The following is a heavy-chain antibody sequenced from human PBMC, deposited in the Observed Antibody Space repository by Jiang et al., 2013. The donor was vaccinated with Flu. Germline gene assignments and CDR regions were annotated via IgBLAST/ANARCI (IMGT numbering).Heavy chain of an antibody. J-gene: IGHJ4*02. V-gene: IGHV4-39*07. Sequence: SGPGLVKPSETLSLTCTVSGGSISSSSYYWGWIRQPPGKGLEWIGSIYYSGSTYYNPSLKSRVTISVDTSKNQFSLKLSSVTAADTAVYYCARHRMEEYDASALYYFDYWGQGTLVTVSS. CDR1: GGSISSSSYY. CDR3: ARHRMEEYDASALYYFDY. D-gene: IGHD3-10*01. CDR2: IYYSGST.